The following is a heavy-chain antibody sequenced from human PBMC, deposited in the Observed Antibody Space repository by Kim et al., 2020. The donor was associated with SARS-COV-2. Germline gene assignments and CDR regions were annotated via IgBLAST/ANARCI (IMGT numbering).Heavy chain of an antibody. CDR3: ARTIPLVCDAFDI. V-gene: IGHV4-34*01. D-gene: IGHD6-6*01. Sequence: YNPALKSRVTISVDTSKNQFSLKLSCVTAADTAVYYCARTIPLVCDAFDIWGQGTMVTVSS. J-gene: IGHJ3*02.